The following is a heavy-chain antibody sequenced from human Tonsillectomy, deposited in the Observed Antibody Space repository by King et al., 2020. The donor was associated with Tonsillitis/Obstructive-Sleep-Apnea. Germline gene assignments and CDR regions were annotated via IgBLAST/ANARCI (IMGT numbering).Heavy chain of an antibody. CDR2: IWYDGSNK. CDR3: ARGGLRFLEWLSQPDY. D-gene: IGHD3-3*01. J-gene: IGHJ4*02. V-gene: IGHV3-33*01. CDR1: GFTFSSYG. Sequence: QVQLVESGGGVVQPGRSLRLSCAASGFTFSSYGMHWVRQAPGKGLEWVAVIWYDGSNKYYADSVKGRFTISRDNSKNTLYLQMNSLSAEDTAVYYCARGGLRFLEWLSQPDYWGQGTLVTVSS.